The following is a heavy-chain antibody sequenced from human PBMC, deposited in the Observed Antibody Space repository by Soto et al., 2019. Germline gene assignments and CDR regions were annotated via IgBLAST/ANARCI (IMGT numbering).Heavy chain of an antibody. Sequence: KPSETLSLTCTVSGGSISSYYWSWIRQPPGKGLEWIGYIYYSGSTNYNPSLKSRVTISVDTSKNQFSLKLSSVTAADTAVYYCARGDYYDDNWFDPWGQGTLVTVSS. V-gene: IGHV4-59*01. CDR2: IYYSGST. CDR3: ARGDYYDDNWFDP. J-gene: IGHJ5*02. CDR1: GGSISSYY. D-gene: IGHD3-22*01.